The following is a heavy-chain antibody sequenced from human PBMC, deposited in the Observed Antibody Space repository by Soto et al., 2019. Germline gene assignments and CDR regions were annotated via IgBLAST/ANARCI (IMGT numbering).Heavy chain of an antibody. J-gene: IGHJ6*02. CDR3: ARAGSSSWYTGNYYGMDV. V-gene: IGHV4-59*01. CDR1: GGSIISYY. Sequence: PSQTLSLTCTVSGGSIISYYWSWIRQPPGKEPEWIGYIYYSGSTNYNPSLKSRVTISVDTSKNQFSLKLSSVTAADTAVYYCARAGSSSWYTGNYYGMDVWGQGTTVTVSS. D-gene: IGHD6-13*01. CDR2: IYYSGST.